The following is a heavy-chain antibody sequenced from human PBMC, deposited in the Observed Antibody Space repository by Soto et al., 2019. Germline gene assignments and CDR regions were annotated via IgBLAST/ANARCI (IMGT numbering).Heavy chain of an antibody. V-gene: IGHV3-7*01. CDR3: VCGGNFFIY. D-gene: IGHD3-16*01. CDR1: GFTFSTYW. J-gene: IGHJ4*02. CDR2: MDQDGSAT. Sequence: EVQLVESGGGLVQPGGSLRLSCAASGFTFSTYWMTWVRQPPGKGLEWVANMDQDGSATYYVDSVRGRFTDSRDNAKNSLYLQMNSLRVEDTAVYYCVCGGNFFIYWGQGTLVTVSP.